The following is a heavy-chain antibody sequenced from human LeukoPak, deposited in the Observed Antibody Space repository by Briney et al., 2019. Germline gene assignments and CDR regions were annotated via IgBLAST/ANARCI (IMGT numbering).Heavy chain of an antibody. V-gene: IGHV3-9*01. J-gene: IGHJ4*02. D-gene: IGHD3-3*01. CDR1: GFTFDDYA. CDR2: ISWNSGSI. Sequence: GRSLRLSCAASGFTFDDYAMHWVRQAPGKGLEWVSGISWNSGSIGYADSVKGRFTISRDNAKNSLYLQMNSLRAEDTAVYYCARVRWGYYDFWSGYQHFDYWGQGTLVSVSS. CDR3: ARVRWGYYDFWSGYQHFDY.